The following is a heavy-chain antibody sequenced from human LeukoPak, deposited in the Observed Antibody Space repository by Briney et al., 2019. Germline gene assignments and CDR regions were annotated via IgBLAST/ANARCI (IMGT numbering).Heavy chain of an antibody. V-gene: IGHV3-53*01. J-gene: IGHJ4*02. CDR2: IYSDDTT. Sequence: GGSLGLSCAASGFTFSTYSMNWVRQAPGKGLEWVSVIYSDDTTYYADSVKGRFTISRDNSKNTLYFQMNNLRAEDTAVYYCASRPRGAAALDYWGQRTLVTVSS. CDR3: ASRPRGAAALDY. CDR1: GFTFSTYS. D-gene: IGHD6-13*01.